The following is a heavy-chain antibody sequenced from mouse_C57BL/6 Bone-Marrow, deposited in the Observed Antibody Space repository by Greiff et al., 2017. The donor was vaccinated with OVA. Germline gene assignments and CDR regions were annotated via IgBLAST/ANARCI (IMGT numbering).Heavy chain of an antibody. J-gene: IGHJ3*01. V-gene: IGHV1-81*01. Sequence: VQLQQSGAELARPGASVKLSCKASGYTFTSYGISWVKQSTGQGLEWIGEIYPRSGNTYYNEKFKGKATLTADKSSSTAYMELRSLTSEDSAVYFCARVYYGNYIYYWGQGTLVTVSA. CDR2: IYPRSGNT. D-gene: IGHD2-1*01. CDR3: ARVYYGNYIYY. CDR1: GYTFTSYG.